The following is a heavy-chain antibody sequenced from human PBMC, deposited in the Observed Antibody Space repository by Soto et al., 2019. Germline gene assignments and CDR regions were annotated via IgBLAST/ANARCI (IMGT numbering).Heavy chain of an antibody. V-gene: IGHV3-30-3*01. CDR1: GFTLNSNW. J-gene: IGHJ2*01. CDR2: ISYDGSNK. CDR3: ARDPLWGTAMVLWYFDL. D-gene: IGHD5-18*01. Sequence: SCAASGFTLNSNWMHWVRQAPGKGLEWVTVISYDGSNKYYADSVKGRFTISRDNSKNTLYLQMNSLRAEDTAVYYCARDPLWGTAMVLWYFDLWGRGTLVTVSS.